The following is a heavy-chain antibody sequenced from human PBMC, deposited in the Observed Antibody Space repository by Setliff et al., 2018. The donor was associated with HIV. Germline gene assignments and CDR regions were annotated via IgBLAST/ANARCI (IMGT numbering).Heavy chain of an antibody. CDR1: GGSFGGYY. V-gene: IGHV3-7*01. Sequence: LSLTCVVYGGSFGGYYWSWIRQPPGKGLESVANVKQDGTETLYVDSVKGRFTISRDNANNLVYLQMNSLRVEDTAVYFCATDPRRLSYWGQGTLVTAPQ. CDR2: VKQDGTET. D-gene: IGHD2-21*01. CDR3: ATDPRRLSY. J-gene: IGHJ4*02.